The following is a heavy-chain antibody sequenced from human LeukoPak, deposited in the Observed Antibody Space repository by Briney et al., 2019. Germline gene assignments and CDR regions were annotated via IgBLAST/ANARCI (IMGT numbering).Heavy chain of an antibody. CDR2: ISSSSSYI. D-gene: IGHD3-16*01. CDR1: GFTLSNAW. Sequence: GGSLRLSCAASGFTLSNAWMNWVRQAPGKGLEWVSSISSSSSYIYYADSVKGRFTISRDNAKNSLYLQMNSLRAEDTAVYYCARADRLGAALLASFDYWGQGTLVTVSS. V-gene: IGHV3-21*01. CDR3: ARADRLGAALLASFDY. J-gene: IGHJ4*02.